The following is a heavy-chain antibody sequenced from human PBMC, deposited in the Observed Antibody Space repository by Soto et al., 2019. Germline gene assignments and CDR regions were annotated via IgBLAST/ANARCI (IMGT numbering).Heavy chain of an antibody. D-gene: IGHD2-15*01. CDR3: ARDHIAPLPRGFDY. CDR2: VYYNGTT. V-gene: IGHV4-30-4*01. Sequence: SETLSLTCTVSGASISSGDYFWTWIRQPPGKGLEWIGYVYYNGTTDYNPSLKNRVTISADTSKNQFSLKVTSVTAADTAVYYCARDHIAPLPRGFDYWGQGTLVTVSS. CDR1: GASISSGDYF. J-gene: IGHJ4*02.